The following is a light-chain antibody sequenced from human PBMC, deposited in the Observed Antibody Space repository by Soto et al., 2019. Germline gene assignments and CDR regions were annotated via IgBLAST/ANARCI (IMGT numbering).Light chain of an antibody. J-gene: IGLJ2*01. V-gene: IGLV2-14*01. CDR3: SSYKTSSTSV. CDR2: DYS. CDR1: SSDIGGYNY. Sequence: QSALTQPASVSGSPGQSIIISCTGTSSDIGGYNYVSWYQQHPGKAPKLMIFDYSKRPSGVSNRFSGSKSGNTASLTISGLQAEDEAEYYCSSYKTSSTSVFGGGTKLTVL.